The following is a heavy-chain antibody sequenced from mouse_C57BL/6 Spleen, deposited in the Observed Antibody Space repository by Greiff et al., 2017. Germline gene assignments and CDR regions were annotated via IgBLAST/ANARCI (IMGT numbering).Heavy chain of an antibody. CDR3: ARVDYDGVAY. V-gene: IGHV5-16*01. J-gene: IGHJ3*01. D-gene: IGHD2-4*01. Sequence: EVQVVESEGGLVQPGSSMKLSCTASGFTFSDYYMAWVRQVPEKGLEWVANINYDGSSTYYLDSLKSRFILSRDNAKNILYLQMSSLKSEDTATYYGARVDYDGVAYWGQGTLVTVSA. CDR1: GFTFSDYY. CDR2: INYDGSST.